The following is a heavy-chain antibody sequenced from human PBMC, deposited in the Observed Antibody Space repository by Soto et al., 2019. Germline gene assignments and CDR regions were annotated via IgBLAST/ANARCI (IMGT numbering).Heavy chain of an antibody. CDR3: ARDLAIAVAGPRDY. Sequence: GGSLRLSCAASGFTFSSYWMSWVRQAPGKGLEWVANIKQDGSEKYYVDSVKGRFTISRDNAKNSLYLQMNSLRAEDTAVYYCARDLAIAVAGPRDYWGQGTLVTVSS. CDR2: IKQDGSEK. J-gene: IGHJ4*02. CDR1: GFTFSSYW. D-gene: IGHD6-19*01. V-gene: IGHV3-7*01.